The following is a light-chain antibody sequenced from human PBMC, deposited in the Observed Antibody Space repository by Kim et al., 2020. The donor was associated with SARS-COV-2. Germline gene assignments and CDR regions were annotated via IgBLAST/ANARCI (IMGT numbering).Light chain of an antibody. CDR3: QAWDSIYVV. Sequence: VSPGQTASITCSGDKLGDKYACWYQQKPGQSPVLVIYQDSKRPSGIPERFSGSNSGNTATLTISGTQAMDEADYYCQAWDSIYVVFGGGTKLTVL. J-gene: IGLJ2*01. CDR2: QDS. CDR1: KLGDKY. V-gene: IGLV3-1*01.